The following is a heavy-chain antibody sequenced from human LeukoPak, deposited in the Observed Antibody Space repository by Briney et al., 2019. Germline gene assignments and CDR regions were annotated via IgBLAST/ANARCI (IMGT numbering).Heavy chain of an antibody. CDR1: GFTFSSYW. CDR2: INTDGSST. D-gene: IGHD1-1*01. CDR3: GTGPRNDGEDD. V-gene: IGHV3-74*01. Sequence: GGSLRLSCAASGFTFSSYWMHWVRQAPGKGLVWVSRINTDGSSTNYADSVKGRFTISRDNAKNTLYLQMNSLGAEDSAVYYCGTGPRNDGEDDWGQGTLVTVSS. J-gene: IGHJ4*02.